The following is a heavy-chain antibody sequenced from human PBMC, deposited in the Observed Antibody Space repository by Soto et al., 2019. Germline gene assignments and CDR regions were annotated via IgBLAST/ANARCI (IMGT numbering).Heavy chain of an antibody. D-gene: IGHD2-2*01. J-gene: IGHJ4*02. Sequence: EVHLLESGGGLVQSGGSLRLSCAASGFTFSSYAMTWVRQAPGKGLEWVSGIGGSGGRTYYADSVKGRFTISRDNSKTTLFLQMNSLRAEDTAVYFCAKSGPGYCTSTSCPLDFWGQGTLVTVSS. CDR2: IGGSGGRT. V-gene: IGHV3-23*01. CDR1: GFTFSSYA. CDR3: AKSGPGYCTSTSCPLDF.